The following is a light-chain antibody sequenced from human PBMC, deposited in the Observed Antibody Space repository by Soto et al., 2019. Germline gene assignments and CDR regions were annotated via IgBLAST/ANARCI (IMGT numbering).Light chain of an antibody. CDR1: SSDVGSYNL. J-gene: IGLJ2*01. V-gene: IGLV2-23*02. CDR2: EVS. CDR3: CSYAGSSTYVV. Sequence: QSALTQPASVSGSPGQSITISCTGTSSDVGSYNLVPWYQQHPGKAPKLMIYEVSNRPSGVSNRFSGSKSGNTASLTISGLQAEDEADYYCCSYAGSSTYVVFGGGTKLTVL.